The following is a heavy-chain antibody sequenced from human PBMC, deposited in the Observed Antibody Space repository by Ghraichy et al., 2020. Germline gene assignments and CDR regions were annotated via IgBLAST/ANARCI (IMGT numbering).Heavy chain of an antibody. J-gene: IGHJ4*02. CDR2: ISPTSGGT. Sequence: ASVKVSCKVSGYTFTAHFMHWMRQVPGQGLEWMGFISPTSGGTNHAQKFQGRVTMSKDTSLSTFYMELSGLTSDDTAVYFCARGGGYRHWDYWGQGTLVTVSS. V-gene: IGHV1-2*02. CDR1: GYTFTAHF. CDR3: ARGGGYRHWDY. D-gene: IGHD6-25*01.